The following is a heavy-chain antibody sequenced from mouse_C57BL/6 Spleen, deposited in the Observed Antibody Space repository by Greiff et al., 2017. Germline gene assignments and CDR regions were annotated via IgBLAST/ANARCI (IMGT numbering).Heavy chain of an antibody. V-gene: IGHV3-6*01. CDR3: AREGDADWYFDV. J-gene: IGHJ1*03. Sequence: EVQLQQSGPGLVKPSQSLSLTCSVTGYSITSGYYWNWIRQFPGNKLEWMGYISYDGSNNYNPSLKNRISITRDTSKNQFFLKLNSVTTEDTATYYCAREGDADWYFDVWGTGTTVTVSS. D-gene: IGHD3-3*01. CDR2: ISYDGSN. CDR1: GYSITSGYY.